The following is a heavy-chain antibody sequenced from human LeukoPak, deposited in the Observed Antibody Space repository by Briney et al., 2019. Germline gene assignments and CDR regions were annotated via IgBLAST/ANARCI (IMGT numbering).Heavy chain of an antibody. D-gene: IGHD2-2*01. CDR3: ARGDIVVVPAAIEYFQH. CDR1: GGTFSSYA. Sequence: ASVKVSCKASGGTFSSYAISWVRQAPGQGLEWMGGIIPIFGTANYAQKFQGRVTITADESTSTAYMELSSLRSKDTAVYYCARGDIVVVPAAIEYFQHWGQGTLVTVSS. CDR2: IIPIFGTA. V-gene: IGHV1-69*01. J-gene: IGHJ1*01.